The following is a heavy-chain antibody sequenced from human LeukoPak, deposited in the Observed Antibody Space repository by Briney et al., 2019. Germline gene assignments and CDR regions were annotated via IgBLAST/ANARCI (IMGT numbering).Heavy chain of an antibody. Sequence: GESLKISCKGSGYTFTTYWIGWVRQMPGKGLEWMGIIYPGDSDTRYSPSFQGQVTISADKSIRTAYLQWSSLKASDTAMYYCARVRSGDYSEDAFDIWGQGTMVTVSS. D-gene: IGHD1-26*01. CDR2: IYPGDSDT. J-gene: IGHJ3*02. CDR1: GYTFTTYW. V-gene: IGHV5-51*01. CDR3: ARVRSGDYSEDAFDI.